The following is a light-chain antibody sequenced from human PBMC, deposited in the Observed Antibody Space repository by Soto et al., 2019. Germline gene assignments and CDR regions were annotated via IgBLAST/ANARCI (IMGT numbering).Light chain of an antibody. Sequence: QSVLTQPASVSGSPGQSITISCTGTSSDVGGYNFVSWYQHHPGKAPKLMIYEVSSRPSGVSNRFSGSKSGNTASLTISGLQAEDEADYYCTSYASSGTLLFGTGTKLTVL. CDR3: TSYASSGTLL. J-gene: IGLJ1*01. CDR2: EVS. V-gene: IGLV2-14*01. CDR1: SSDVGGYNF.